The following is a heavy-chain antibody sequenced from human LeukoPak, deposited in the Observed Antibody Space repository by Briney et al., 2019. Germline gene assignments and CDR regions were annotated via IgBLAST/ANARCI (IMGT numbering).Heavy chain of an antibody. CDR2: INRDGSEK. J-gene: IGHJ5*02. Sequence: GGSLRLSCVASGFTFSSYWMSWVRQAPGKGLEWVAKINRDGSEKYYVDSVKGRFTISRDNAKNSLYLQMNSLRAEDTAVYYCARNPRGDWFDPWGQGTLVTVSS. CDR1: GFTFSSYW. D-gene: IGHD3-16*01. CDR3: ARNPRGDWFDP. V-gene: IGHV3-7*05.